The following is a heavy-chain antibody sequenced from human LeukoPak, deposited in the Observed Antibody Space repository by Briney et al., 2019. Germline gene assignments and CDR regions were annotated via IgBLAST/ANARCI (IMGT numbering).Heavy chain of an antibody. Sequence: GESLKISCKGSGYSFTSYWIGWVRQMPGKGLEWMGIIYPSDSDTRYSPSFQGQVTISADKSISTAYLQWSSLKASDTAMYYCARLGSIAAAGTGFDYWGQGTLVTVSS. D-gene: IGHD6-13*01. CDR2: IYPSDSDT. CDR3: ARLGSIAAAGTGFDY. V-gene: IGHV5-51*01. CDR1: GYSFTSYW. J-gene: IGHJ4*02.